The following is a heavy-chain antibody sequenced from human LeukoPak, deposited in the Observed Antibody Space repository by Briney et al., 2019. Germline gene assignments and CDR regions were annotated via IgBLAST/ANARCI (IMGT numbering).Heavy chain of an antibody. V-gene: IGHV3-33*01. CDR1: GFTFSSFG. Sequence: PGGSLRLSCAASGFTFSSFGMHWVRQAPGKGPEWVAVIWYDGSDKYYTDSVKGRFTISRDNSKNTLYLQMNSLRAEDTATYYCARAGDAFDVWGQGTMVTVSS. CDR2: IWYDGSDK. J-gene: IGHJ3*01. CDR3: ARAGDAFDV.